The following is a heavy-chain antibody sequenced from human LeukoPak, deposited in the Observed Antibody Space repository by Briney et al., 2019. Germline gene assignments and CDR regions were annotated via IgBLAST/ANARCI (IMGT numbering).Heavy chain of an antibody. D-gene: IGHD3-22*01. CDR3: AKASAMIVVVSKHFDY. CDR1: GYTFSSYA. CDR2: ISGSGGST. J-gene: IGHJ4*02. V-gene: IGHV3-23*01. Sequence: GGSLRLSCAASGYTFSSYAMSWVRQAPGKGLEWVSAISGSGGSTYYADSVKGRFTISRDNSKNTLYLQMNSLRAEDTAVYYCAKASAMIVVVSKHFDYWGQGTLVTVSS.